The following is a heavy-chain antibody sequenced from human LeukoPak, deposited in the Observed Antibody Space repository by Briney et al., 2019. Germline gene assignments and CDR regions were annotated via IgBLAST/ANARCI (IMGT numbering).Heavy chain of an antibody. CDR3: ARGRAGSSTDFDY. J-gene: IGHJ4*02. D-gene: IGHD1-26*01. CDR1: GGSISSYY. Sequence: SETLSLTCTVSGGSISSYYWSWIRQPPGKGLEWIGYIYYSGSTNYNPSLKSRVTISVDTSKNQFSLKLSPVTAADTAVYYCARGRAGSSTDFDYWGQGTLVTVSS. CDR2: IYYSGST. V-gene: IGHV4-59*01.